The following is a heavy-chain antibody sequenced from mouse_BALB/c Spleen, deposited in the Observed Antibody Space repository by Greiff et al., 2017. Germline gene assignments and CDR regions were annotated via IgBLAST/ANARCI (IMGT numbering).Heavy chain of an antibody. CDR2: ISSGGST. CDR1: GFTFSSYA. V-gene: IGHV5-6-5*01. CDR3: ARVITTVVAPTFDV. J-gene: IGHJ1*01. Sequence: EVKLVESGGGLVKPGGSLKLSCAASGFTFSSYAMSWVRQTPEKRLEWVASISSGGSTYYPDSVKGRFTISRDNARNILYLQMSSLRSEDTAMYYCARVITTVVAPTFDVWGAGTTVTVSS. D-gene: IGHD1-1*01.